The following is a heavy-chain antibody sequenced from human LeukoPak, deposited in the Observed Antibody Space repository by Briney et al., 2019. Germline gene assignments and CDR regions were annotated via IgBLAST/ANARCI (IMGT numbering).Heavy chain of an antibody. CDR2: ISGSGGTT. D-gene: IGHD3-16*01. CDR3: AKGQLWPPRFDY. J-gene: IGHJ4*02. V-gene: IGHV3-23*01. Sequence: GESLRLSCAASGFTFSSFSMRWVRQAPGKGLEWVSVISGSGGTTNYADSVKGRFTISRDNSKNTLYLQMNSLRVEDTAVYYCAKGQLWPPRFDYWGQGTLVTVSS. CDR1: GFTFSSFS.